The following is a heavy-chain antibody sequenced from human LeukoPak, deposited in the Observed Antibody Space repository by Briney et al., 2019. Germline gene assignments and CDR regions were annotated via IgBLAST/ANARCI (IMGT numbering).Heavy chain of an antibody. J-gene: IGHJ4*02. CDR3: AKGKPIAVAGTGGWIDY. CDR1: GFTFSSYA. V-gene: IGHV3-23*01. CDR2: ISGSGGST. D-gene: IGHD6-19*01. Sequence: LAGGSLRLSCAASGFTFSSYAMSWVRQAPGKGLEWVSAISGSGGSTYYADSVKGRFTISRDNSKNTLYLQMNSLRAEDTAVYYCAKGKPIAVAGTGGWIDYWGQGTLVTVSS.